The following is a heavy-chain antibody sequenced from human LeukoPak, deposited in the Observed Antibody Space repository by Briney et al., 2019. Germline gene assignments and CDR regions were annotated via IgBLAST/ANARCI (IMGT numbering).Heavy chain of an antibody. Sequence: SETLSLTCAVSGGSITSGDFAWSWIRQPPGKGLEFIGYIYLDGSTFYNPSLKSRVTILPDRSKNQFSLKLNSVTAADTAVYYCARWRLDWYFDLWGRGTLVTVSS. V-gene: IGHV4-30-2*01. D-gene: IGHD3-22*01. CDR2: IYLDGST. CDR1: GGSITSGDFA. CDR3: ARWRLDWYFDL. J-gene: IGHJ2*01.